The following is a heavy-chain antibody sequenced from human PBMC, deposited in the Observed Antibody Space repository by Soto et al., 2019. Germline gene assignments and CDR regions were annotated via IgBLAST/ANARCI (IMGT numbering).Heavy chain of an antibody. D-gene: IGHD6-6*01. CDR2: ISGSGGST. Sequence: PGGSLRLSCAASGFTFSSYAMSWVRQAPGKGLEWVSAISGSGGSTYYADSVKGRFTISRDNSKNTLYLQMNSLRAEDTAVYYCAKVPGGSSPYYYYGMDVWGQGTTVTVSS. V-gene: IGHV3-23*01. CDR3: AKVPGGSSPYYYYGMDV. CDR1: GFTFSSYA. J-gene: IGHJ6*02.